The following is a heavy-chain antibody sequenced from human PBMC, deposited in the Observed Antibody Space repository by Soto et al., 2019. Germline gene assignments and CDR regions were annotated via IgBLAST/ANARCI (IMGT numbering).Heavy chain of an antibody. V-gene: IGHV3-33*01. CDR3: ARDPPGSGWAFDY. D-gene: IGHD6-19*01. Sequence: QVQLVESVGGVVQPGRSLRLSCAAAGFTFSTHAMHWVRQAPGKGLEWVAFIWSDGSNKYYADSVKGRATISRDNSKRTVDLKKNSLRAEDTAVYYCARDPPGSGWAFDYWGQGTLVTVSS. CDR2: IWSDGSNK. J-gene: IGHJ4*02. CDR1: GFTFSTHA.